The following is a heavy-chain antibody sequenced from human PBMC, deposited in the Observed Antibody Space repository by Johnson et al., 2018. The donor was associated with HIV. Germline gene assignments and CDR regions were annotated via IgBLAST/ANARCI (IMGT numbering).Heavy chain of an antibody. Sequence: VQLVESGGRLIQPGGSLRLSCTASDFTVSSNYMSWVRQAPGKGLEWVSVIYSGGGTYYEDSVKGRFTISRDNSKNTLYLQMNSLRPQDTAVYYCARTRQGAFDIWCQGTMVTVSS. CDR1: DFTVSSNY. CDR2: IYSGGGT. V-gene: IGHV3-66*03. CDR3: ARTRQGAFDI. J-gene: IGHJ3*02.